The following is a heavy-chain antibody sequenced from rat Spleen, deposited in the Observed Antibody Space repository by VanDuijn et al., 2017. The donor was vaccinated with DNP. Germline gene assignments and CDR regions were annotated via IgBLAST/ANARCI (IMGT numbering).Heavy chain of an antibody. V-gene: IGHV5S10*01. CDR3: ARYVYHGARYFDY. J-gene: IGHJ2*01. CDR1: GFTFSDYF. Sequence: EVQLVESGGGLVQPGRSLKLSCAASGFTFSDYFMAWVRQAPNKGLEWVATIIYDGSSTYYRDSVKGRVSITRDNAKETLYLQMNSLRSEDTATYFCARYVYHGARYFDYWGQGVMVTVSS. D-gene: IGHD1-6*01. CDR2: IIYDGSST.